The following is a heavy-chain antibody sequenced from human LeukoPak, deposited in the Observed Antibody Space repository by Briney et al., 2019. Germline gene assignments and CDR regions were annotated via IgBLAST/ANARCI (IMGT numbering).Heavy chain of an antibody. V-gene: IGHV1-18*04. D-gene: IGHD3-9*01. Sequence: SVTLSPRFSPHTLTSYRTRGVPPPPAQAPEGLGWIRAYNGNTNYSQKLQGRVTMTTDTSTSTAYMELWSLRSDDTAVYYSARDVDKNGMDVWGKGTTVTVSS. J-gene: IGHJ6*04. CDR2: IRAYNGNT. CDR1: PHTLTSYR. CDR3: ARDVDKNGMDV.